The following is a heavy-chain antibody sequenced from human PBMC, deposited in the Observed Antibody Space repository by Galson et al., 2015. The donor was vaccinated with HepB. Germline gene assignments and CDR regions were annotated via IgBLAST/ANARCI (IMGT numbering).Heavy chain of an antibody. CDR2: IYNSGSS. J-gene: IGHJ4*02. Sequence: SETLSLTCTVSGGSISSGGYYWTWIRQHPGKGLEWIGYIYNSGSSKYNPSLKSRVTTAVDTSKNQFSLKLSSVIAADTAVYYCATAYYYHSSGHYGTFDHWGQGTLVTVSS. CDR1: GGSISSGGYY. V-gene: IGHV4-61*08. D-gene: IGHD3-22*01. CDR3: ATAYYYHSSGHYGTFDH.